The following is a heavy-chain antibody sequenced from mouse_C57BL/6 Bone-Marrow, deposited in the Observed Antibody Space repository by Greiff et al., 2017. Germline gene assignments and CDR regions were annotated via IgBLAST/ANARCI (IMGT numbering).Heavy chain of an antibody. D-gene: IGHD2-3*01. CDR2: IFPGSGGT. CDR3: AKSDGYYKFAY. V-gene: IGHV1-9*01. J-gene: IGHJ3*01. Sequence: QVQLQQTGAELMKPGASVKLSCKASGYTFTGYWIEWVKQRPGHGLEWIGEIFPGSGGTNYNEKFKGKATFTADTSSNTAYVQLSSLTTEDSAIYYCAKSDGYYKFAYWGQGTLVTVSA. CDR1: GYTFTGYW.